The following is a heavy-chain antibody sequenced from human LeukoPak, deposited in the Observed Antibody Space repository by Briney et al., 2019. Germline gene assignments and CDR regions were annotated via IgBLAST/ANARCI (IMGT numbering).Heavy chain of an antibody. CDR3: ARGRSIAAAGRDNWIDP. CDR1: GYTFTSYG. V-gene: IGHV1-18*01. CDR2: ISAYNGNT. Sequence: ASVKVSCKASGYTFTSYGISWVRQAPGQGLEWMGWISAYNGNTNYAQKLQGRVTMTTDTSTSTAYMELRSLRSDDTAVYYCARGRSIAAAGRDNWIDPWGQGTLVTVSS. J-gene: IGHJ5*02. D-gene: IGHD6-13*01.